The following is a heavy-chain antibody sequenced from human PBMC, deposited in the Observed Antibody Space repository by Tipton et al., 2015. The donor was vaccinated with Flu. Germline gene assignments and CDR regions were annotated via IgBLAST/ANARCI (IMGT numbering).Heavy chain of an antibody. Sequence: TLSLTCTVSGYSTSSRYYWGWIRQPPGKGLEWIGSIYHSGSTYYNPSLKSRVTISVDTSMNQFSLKLSSVSAADTAVYYCARVGRGGIVYYFDYWGQGTLVTVSS. V-gene: IGHV4-38-2*02. CDR3: ARVGRGGIVYYFDY. D-gene: IGHD2-15*01. J-gene: IGHJ4*02. CDR2: IYHSGST. CDR1: GYSTSSRYY.